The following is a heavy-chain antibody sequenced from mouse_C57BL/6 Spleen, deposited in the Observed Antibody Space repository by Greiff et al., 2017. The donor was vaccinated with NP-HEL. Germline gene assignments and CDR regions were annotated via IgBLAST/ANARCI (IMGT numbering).Heavy chain of an antibody. CDR1: GYTFTSYW. V-gene: IGHV1-52*01. D-gene: IGHD2-3*01. CDR3: ARSPDGYLPYYFDY. CDR2: IDPSDSDT. Sequence: QVQLQQSGAELVRPGSSVKLSCKASGYTFTSYWMHWVKQRPIQGLEWIGNIDPSDSDTHYNQKFKDKATLTVDKSSSTAYMQLSSLTSVDSAVYYCARSPDGYLPYYFDYWGQGTTLTVSS. J-gene: IGHJ2*01.